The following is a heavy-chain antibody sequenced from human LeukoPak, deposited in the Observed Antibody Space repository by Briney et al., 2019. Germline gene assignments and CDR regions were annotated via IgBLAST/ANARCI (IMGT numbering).Heavy chain of an antibody. CDR3: ARDGVTATSGGYSYYPYLAMDV. D-gene: IGHD1-26*01. CDR2: ISAYNGNT. Sequence: ASVKVSCKASGYTFNTYGISWVRQAPGQGLEWMGWISAYNGNTNYAQKLQGRVTMTTDTSTSTAYMELRSLRSDDTAVYYCARDGVTATSGGYSYYPYLAMDVWGQGTTVTVSS. CDR1: GYTFNTYG. J-gene: IGHJ6*02. V-gene: IGHV1-18*01.